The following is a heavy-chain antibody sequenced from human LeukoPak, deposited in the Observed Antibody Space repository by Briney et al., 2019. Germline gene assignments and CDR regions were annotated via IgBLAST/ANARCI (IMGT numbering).Heavy chain of an antibody. CDR1: GFTFSSYA. V-gene: IGHV3-23*01. Sequence: GGSLRLSCAASGFTFSSYAMSWVRQAPGKGLEWVSAISGSGGSTYYADSVKGRFTISRDNSKNTLYLQMNSLRVEDTAVYYCAKAGIAARPGGYYYMDVWGKGTTVTVSS. J-gene: IGHJ6*03. CDR2: ISGSGGST. D-gene: IGHD6-25*01. CDR3: AKAGIAARPGGYYYMDV.